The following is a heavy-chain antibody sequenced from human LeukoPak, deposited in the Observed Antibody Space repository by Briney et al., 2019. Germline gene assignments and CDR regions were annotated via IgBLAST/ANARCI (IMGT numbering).Heavy chain of an antibody. J-gene: IGHJ4*02. V-gene: IGHV4-59*01. D-gene: IGHD3-3*01. CDR3: ASRGFLEWSFDY. Sequence: LRLSCAASGFTFSDYYMSWIRQPPGKGLEWIGYTYYSGSTNYNPSLKSRVTISVDTSKNQFSLKLSSVTAADTAVYYCASRGFLEWSFDYWGQGTLVTVSS. CDR2: TYYSGST. CDR1: GFTFSDYY.